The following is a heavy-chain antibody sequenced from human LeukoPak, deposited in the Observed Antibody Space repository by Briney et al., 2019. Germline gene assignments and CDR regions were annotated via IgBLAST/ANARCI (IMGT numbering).Heavy chain of an antibody. Sequence: GASVKVSCKASGYTFTSYYMHWVRQAPGQGLEWMGWISADNGNTNYALKFQGRVTMTTDTSTSTAYMEVRSLRSDDTAFYYCARGHPSSSWEHIDYWGQGTLVTVSS. CDR1: GYTFTSYY. CDR3: ARGHPSSSWEHIDY. D-gene: IGHD6-13*01. CDR2: ISADNGNT. J-gene: IGHJ4*02. V-gene: IGHV1-18*04.